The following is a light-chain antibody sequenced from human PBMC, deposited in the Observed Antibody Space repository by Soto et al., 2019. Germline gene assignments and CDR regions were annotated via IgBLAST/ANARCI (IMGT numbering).Light chain of an antibody. CDR3: QQSYGSLTWT. V-gene: IGKV1-39*01. J-gene: IGKJ1*01. CDR1: QSISSY. Sequence: DIQMTQSPSSLSASVGDRVTITCRASQSISSYLNWYQQKPGKAPKLLIYAASSLQSGVPSRFSGSGSGTDFILTISSLQHEDFATYYCQQSYGSLTWTFXQGTKADIK. CDR2: AAS.